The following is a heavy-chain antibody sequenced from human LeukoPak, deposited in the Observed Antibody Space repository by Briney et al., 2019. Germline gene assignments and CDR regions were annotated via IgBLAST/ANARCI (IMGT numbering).Heavy chain of an antibody. J-gene: IGHJ6*02. V-gene: IGHV3-33*01. Sequence: GRSLRLSCAASGFSFSYYGMHWVRQVPGKGLEWVAVEWFDGTNKYYADSVKGRFTISRDSSKNTLYLQMNSLRAEDTAVYYCARDLNSGWSRYGLDVWGQGTTVTVSS. CDR1: GFSFSYYG. CDR3: ARDLNSGWSRYGLDV. CDR2: EWFDGTNK. D-gene: IGHD6-19*01.